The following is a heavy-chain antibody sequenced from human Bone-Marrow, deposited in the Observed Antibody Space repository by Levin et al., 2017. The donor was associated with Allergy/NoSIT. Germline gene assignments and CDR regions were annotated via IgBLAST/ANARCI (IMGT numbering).Heavy chain of an antibody. D-gene: IGHD3-9*01. J-gene: IGHJ4*02. Sequence: GGSLRLSCAASGFSFDDYAMHWVRKAPGKGLEWVAGITWDSFIVDYADSVKGRFTISRDNAKDSLYLQMNSLRVEDTAFYYCAQDIWRNPRFFDFFDQWGLGTVVTVSS. CDR1: GFSFDDYA. CDR3: AQDIWRNPRFFDFFDQ. V-gene: IGHV3-9*01. CDR2: ITWDSFIV.